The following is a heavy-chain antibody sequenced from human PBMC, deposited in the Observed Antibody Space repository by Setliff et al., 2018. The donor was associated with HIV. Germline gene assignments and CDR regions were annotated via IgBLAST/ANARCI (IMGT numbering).Heavy chain of an antibody. Sequence: TSETLSLTCAVYGGSFSSYYWSWIRQPPGKGLEWIGEINHSGSTDYNPSLESRVTISVDTSKNQFSLKMNLVTAADTAIYYCARGARTPLSGYYHDYNGMDVWGQGTTVTVSS. J-gene: IGHJ6*02. V-gene: IGHV4-34*01. CDR1: GGSFSSYY. CDR3: ARGARTPLSGYYHDYNGMDV. D-gene: IGHD6-25*01. CDR2: INHSGST.